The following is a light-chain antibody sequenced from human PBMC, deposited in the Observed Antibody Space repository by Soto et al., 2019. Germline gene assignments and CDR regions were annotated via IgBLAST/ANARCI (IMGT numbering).Light chain of an antibody. Sequence: DIVMTQSPDSLAVSLGERATINCKSSQSVLYSSNNKNYLAWYQQKPGQAPRLLIYGASTRATGFPDRFSGSGSGTEFTLTISSLHSEDFAVYYCQQYYDWPITFGQGTRLEIK. CDR1: QSVLYSSNNKNY. CDR3: QQYYDWPIT. J-gene: IGKJ5*01. V-gene: IGKV4-1*01. CDR2: GAS.